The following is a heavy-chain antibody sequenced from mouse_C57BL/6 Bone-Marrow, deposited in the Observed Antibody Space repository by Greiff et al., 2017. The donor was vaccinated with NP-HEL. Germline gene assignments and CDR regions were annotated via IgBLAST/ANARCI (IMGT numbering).Heavy chain of an antibody. J-gene: IGHJ2*01. CDR2: INPNNGGT. CDR1: GYTFTDYY. CDR3: ARSDYGNFDY. D-gene: IGHD2-1*01. V-gene: IGHV1-26*01. Sequence: EVQLQQSGPELVKPGASVKISCEASGYTFTDYYMNWVKQSHGKSLEWIGDINPNNGGTSYNQKFKGKATLTVDKSSSTAYMELRSLTSEDSAVYYCARSDYGNFDYWGQGTTLTVSS.